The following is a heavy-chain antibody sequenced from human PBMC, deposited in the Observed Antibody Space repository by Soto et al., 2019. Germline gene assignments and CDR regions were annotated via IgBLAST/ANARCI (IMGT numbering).Heavy chain of an antibody. J-gene: IGHJ6*02. CDR2: IRASGGST. CDR3: ANDLRGSAYYYIYGMDV. Sequence: EVQLLESGGGLVQPGGSLRLSCAASGFTFTNYAMSWVRQAPGKGLEWVSTIRASGGSTYHADSVKGRFPMFRDNSKNPLLMQIISLRDKATAAQYCANDLRGSAYYYIYGMDVWGQGTTVTVS. CDR1: GFTFTNYA. D-gene: IGHD3-10*01. V-gene: IGHV3-23*01.